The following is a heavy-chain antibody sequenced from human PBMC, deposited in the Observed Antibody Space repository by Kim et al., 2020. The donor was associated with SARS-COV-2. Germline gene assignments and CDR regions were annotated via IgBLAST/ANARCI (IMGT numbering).Heavy chain of an antibody. D-gene: IGHD3-22*01. V-gene: IGHV5-10-1*01. Sequence: GESLKISCKGSGYSFTSYWISWVRQMPGKGLEWMGEIDPSDYYTNYSPSFQGHVTISADKSISTAYLQWSSLKASDTAMYYCARQSYSSGYPNDWGQGTMVTVSS. J-gene: IGHJ3*01. CDR2: IDPSDYYT. CDR1: GYSFTSYW. CDR3: ARQSYSSGYPND.